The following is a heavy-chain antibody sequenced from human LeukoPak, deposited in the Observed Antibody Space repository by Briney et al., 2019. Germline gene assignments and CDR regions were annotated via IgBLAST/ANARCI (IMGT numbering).Heavy chain of an antibody. V-gene: IGHV1-18*01. CDR1: GYTFTSYS. J-gene: IGHJ4*02. Sequence: ASVKVSCKASGYTFTSYSISWVRQAPGQGLEWMAWISAYNGNTIYAQKVKGRVTMTTDTSTNTAYMELRSLKSDDTAVYYCARASYCSDGSCYSDYWGQGTLVTVSS. D-gene: IGHD2-15*01. CDR2: ISAYNGNT. CDR3: ARASYCSDGSCYSDY.